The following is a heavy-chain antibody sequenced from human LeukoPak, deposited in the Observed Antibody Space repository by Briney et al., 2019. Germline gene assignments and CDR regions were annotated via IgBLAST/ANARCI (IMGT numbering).Heavy chain of an antibody. Sequence: GGSLRLSCAASGFTFSNYAMSWVRQAPGKGLEWVSGISASGTNTYDADSVKGRFTISRDNSKNTLYLQMNSLRAEDTALYYCAKHPYSSSWDHFDYWVQGTMVSVS. CDR1: GFTFSNYA. D-gene: IGHD6-13*01. CDR2: ISASGTNT. CDR3: AKHPYSSSWDHFDY. V-gene: IGHV3-23*01. J-gene: IGHJ4*02.